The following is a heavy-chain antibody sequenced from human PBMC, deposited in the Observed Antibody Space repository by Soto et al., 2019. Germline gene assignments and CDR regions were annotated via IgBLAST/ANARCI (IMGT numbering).Heavy chain of an antibody. CDR3: ARGAKGQWLVDY. J-gene: IGHJ4*02. Sequence: EVQLVESGGGLVQPGGSLRLSCAASGFTFNTYWLHWVRQAPGKGLVWVSRVNMDGSTTTYADSVKGRFTISRDNAKDTLYLQMDSLRDEDTAVYYCARGAKGQWLVDYWGQGTLVTVSS. D-gene: IGHD6-19*01. CDR2: VNMDGSTT. V-gene: IGHV3-74*01. CDR1: GFTFNTYW.